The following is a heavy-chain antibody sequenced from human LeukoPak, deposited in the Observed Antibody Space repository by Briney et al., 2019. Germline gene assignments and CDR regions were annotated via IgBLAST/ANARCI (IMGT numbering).Heavy chain of an antibody. D-gene: IGHD2-2*01. CDR3: ARQSPSTYDYYYYGMDV. J-gene: IGHJ6*02. Sequence: GGSLRLSCAASGFTFGGYEMNWVRQAPGKGLEWVAYVSTRGTTKYYADSVKGRFTISRDNAKSSLFLQMNSLRADDTAVYYCARQSPSTYDYYYYGMDVWGQGTTVTVSS. V-gene: IGHV3-48*03. CDR2: VSTRGTTK. CDR1: GFTFGGYE.